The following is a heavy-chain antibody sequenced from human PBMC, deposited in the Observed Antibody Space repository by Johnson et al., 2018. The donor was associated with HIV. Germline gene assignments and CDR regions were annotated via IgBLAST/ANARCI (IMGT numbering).Heavy chain of an antibody. J-gene: IGHJ3*02. CDR3: ARGPHEVVVVAATSAFDI. D-gene: IGHD2-15*01. CDR1: GFTFSSYW. CDR2: IKQDGSEK. Sequence: VQLVESGGGLVQPGGSLRLSCAASGFTFSSYWMSWVRQAPGKGLEWVANIKQDGSEKSYADSVKGRFTISRDNSKNTLYLQMNSLRSEDTAVYYCARGPHEVVVVAATSAFDIWGQGTMVTVSS. V-gene: IGHV3-7*02.